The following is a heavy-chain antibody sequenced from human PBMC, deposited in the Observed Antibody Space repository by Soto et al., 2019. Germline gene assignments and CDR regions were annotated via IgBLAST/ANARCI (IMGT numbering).Heavy chain of an antibody. V-gene: IGHV1-2*02. CDR3: AREYIVVVPAAAFYYYYYGMDV. CDR1: GYTFTGYY. Sequence: ASVKVSCKASGYTFTGYYMHWVRQAPGQGLEWMGWINPNSGGTNYAQKFQGRVTMTRDTSISTAYMELGRLRSDDTAVYYCAREYIVVVPAAAFYYYYYGMDVWGQGTTVTVSS. CDR2: INPNSGGT. D-gene: IGHD2-2*01. J-gene: IGHJ6*02.